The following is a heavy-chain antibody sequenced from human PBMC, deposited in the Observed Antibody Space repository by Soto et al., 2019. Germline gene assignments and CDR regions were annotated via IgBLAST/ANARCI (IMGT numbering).Heavy chain of an antibody. V-gene: IGHV3-23*01. D-gene: IGHD6-13*01. CDR3: AKRQGIGAAAKNFDF. Sequence: GGSLRLSCAASGFIFSNHAMSWVRQVPGKGLGWVSGISAGGNLIYYADSVRGRFTMSRDNSKNMLYLQMNRLRAEDTAVYFCAKRQGIGAAAKNFDFWGQGARVTVSS. J-gene: IGHJ4*02. CDR1: GFIFSNHA. CDR2: ISAGGNLI.